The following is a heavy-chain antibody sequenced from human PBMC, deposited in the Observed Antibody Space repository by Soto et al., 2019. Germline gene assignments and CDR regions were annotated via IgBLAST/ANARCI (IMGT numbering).Heavy chain of an antibody. D-gene: IGHD2-15*01. V-gene: IGHV4-31*03. J-gene: IGHJ3*02. CDR3: ARDTPVVSGGSGGAFDI. CDR1: GGSITSSGYY. CDR2: IHYSGST. Sequence: QVQLQESGPGLVKPSQTLSLTCTVSGGSITSSGYYWSWIRQHPGKGLEWIGYIHYSGSTYYNPYRKSRVTLSLDTSKHQFSLKLSSVAAADTAVYYCARDTPVVSGGSGGAFDILGQGTMVTVSS.